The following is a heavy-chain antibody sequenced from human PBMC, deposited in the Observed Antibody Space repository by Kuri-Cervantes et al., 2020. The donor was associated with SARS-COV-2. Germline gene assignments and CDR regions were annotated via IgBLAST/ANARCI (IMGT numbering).Heavy chain of an antibody. V-gene: IGHV1-2*04. Sequence: ASVKVSCKASGYTFTGYSMPWLRQAPGQGLVWMGWINPNSSGTNYEPKFQGWVTMTRDTSISTAYMKLRSLRSHDKAVFYCAIVLFGQLTPSWTIDYGGQGTLVTVSS. CDR3: AIVLFGQLTPSWTIDY. D-gene: IGHD2-2*01. CDR1: GYTFTGYS. CDR2: INPNSSGT. J-gene: IGHJ4*02.